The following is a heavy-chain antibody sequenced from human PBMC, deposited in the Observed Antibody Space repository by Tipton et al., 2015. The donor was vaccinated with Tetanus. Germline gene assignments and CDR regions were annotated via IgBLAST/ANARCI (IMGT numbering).Heavy chain of an antibody. V-gene: IGHV3-23*01. CDR1: GFTFSSYA. D-gene: IGHD2-21*02. Sequence: SLRLSCAASGFTFSSYAMSWVRQAPGKGLEWVSAISGSGGSTYYADSVKGLFTISRDNSKNTLYLQMNSLRAEDTAVYYCAKTFGVVTAERAFDIWGQGTLFPVSS. CDR3: AKTFGVVTAERAFDI. J-gene: IGHJ3*02. CDR2: ISGSGGST.